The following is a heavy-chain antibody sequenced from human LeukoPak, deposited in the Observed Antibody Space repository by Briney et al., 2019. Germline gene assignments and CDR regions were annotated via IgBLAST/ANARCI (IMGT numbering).Heavy chain of an antibody. CDR1: GFTFSSYA. J-gene: IGHJ5*02. V-gene: IGHV3-23*01. Sequence: GESLRLSCAASGFTFSSYAMSWVRQAPGKGLEWVSAISGSGGSTYYADSVKGRFTISRDNSKNTLYLQMNSLRAEDTAVYYCAKDSLGYCSGGSCYSAGNWFDPWGQGTLVTVSS. CDR2: ISGSGGST. CDR3: AKDSLGYCSGGSCYSAGNWFDP. D-gene: IGHD2-15*01.